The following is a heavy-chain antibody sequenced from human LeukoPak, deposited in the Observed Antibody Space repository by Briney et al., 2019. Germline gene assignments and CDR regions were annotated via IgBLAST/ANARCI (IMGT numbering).Heavy chain of an antibody. Sequence: PGRSLRLSCAASGFTFDDYAMHWVRQAPGKGLEWVSGISWNSGSIGYADSVKGRFTISRDNAKNSLYLQMSSLRAEDTALYYCAKDISYYDSWDAFDIWGQGTMVTVSS. CDR1: GFTFDDYA. J-gene: IGHJ3*02. D-gene: IGHD3-22*01. CDR3: AKDISYYDSWDAFDI. V-gene: IGHV3-9*01. CDR2: ISWNSGSI.